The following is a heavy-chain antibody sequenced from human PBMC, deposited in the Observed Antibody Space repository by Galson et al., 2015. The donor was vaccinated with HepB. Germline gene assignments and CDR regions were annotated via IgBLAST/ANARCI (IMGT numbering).Heavy chain of an antibody. CDR1: GFTFSSYA. D-gene: IGHD6-19*01. CDR2: ISGSGGST. CDR3: AKARSSSGWYDWFDP. V-gene: IGHV3-23*01. Sequence: SLRLSCAASGFTFSSYAMSWVRQAPGKGLEWVSAISGSGGSTYYADSVKGRFTISRDNSKNTLYLQMNSLRAEDTAVYYCAKARSSSGWYDWFDPWGQGTLVTVSS. J-gene: IGHJ5*02.